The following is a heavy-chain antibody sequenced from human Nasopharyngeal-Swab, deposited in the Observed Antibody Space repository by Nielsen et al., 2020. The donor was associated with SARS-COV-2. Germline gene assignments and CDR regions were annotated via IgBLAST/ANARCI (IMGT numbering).Heavy chain of an antibody. CDR2: ISWDGGST. Sequence: GESLKISCAASGFTFDGYTMHWVRHALGRGLEWVSLISWDGGSTYYRDSVKGRFTISRDNSKNSLYLQMNSLRTEDTAFYYCAKEYGSGSYRPFFDYWGRGTLVTVSS. J-gene: IGHJ4*02. CDR3: AKEYGSGSYRPFFDY. CDR1: GFTFDGYT. V-gene: IGHV3-43*01. D-gene: IGHD3-10*01.